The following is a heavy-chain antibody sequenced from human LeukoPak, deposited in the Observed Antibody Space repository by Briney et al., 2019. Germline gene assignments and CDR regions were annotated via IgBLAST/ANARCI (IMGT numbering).Heavy chain of an antibody. Sequence: KPGGSLRLSCAASGFTFDDYAMHWVRQAPGKGLEWVGRIKSKTDGGTTDYAAPVKGRFTISRDDSKNTLYLQMNSLKTEDTAVYYCTTDPLTRLDYWGQGTLVTVSS. CDR1: GFTFDDYA. J-gene: IGHJ4*02. CDR2: IKSKTDGGTT. CDR3: TTDPLTRLDY. D-gene: IGHD1-14*01. V-gene: IGHV3-15*01.